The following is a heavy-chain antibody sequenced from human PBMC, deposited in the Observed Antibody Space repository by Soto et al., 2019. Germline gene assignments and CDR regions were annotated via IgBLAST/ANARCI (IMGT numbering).Heavy chain of an antibody. CDR3: ARTLRTPKLAFDY. CDR2: IYYSGST. V-gene: IGHV4-39*01. J-gene: IGHJ4*02. CDR1: GGSISSSSYY. Sequence: SETLSLTCTVSGGSISSSSYYWGWIRQPPGKGLEWIGSIYYSGSTYYNPSLKSRVTISVDTSKNQFSLKLSSVTAADTAVYYCARTLRTPKLAFDYWGQGTLVTVSS. D-gene: IGHD1-7*01.